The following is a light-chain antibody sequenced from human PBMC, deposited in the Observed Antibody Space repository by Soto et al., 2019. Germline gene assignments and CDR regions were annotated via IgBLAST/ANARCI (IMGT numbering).Light chain of an antibody. V-gene: IGKV3-15*01. CDR3: QQYNNWPRT. Sequence: IVMTQSPATLSVSXGERATLSCRARQSVSSKLAWYQQKPGXAPRLIXYGASTRAHGSPARFSGSGSVTEFTRTISSRQSEDFAVYYGQQYNNWPRTFGQGTKVDIK. CDR1: QSVSSK. J-gene: IGKJ1*01. CDR2: GAS.